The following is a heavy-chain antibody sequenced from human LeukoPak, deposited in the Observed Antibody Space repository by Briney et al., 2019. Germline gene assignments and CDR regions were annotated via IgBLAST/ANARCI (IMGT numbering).Heavy chain of an antibody. V-gene: IGHV1-2*02. Sequence: ASVKVSCTASGYTFTGYYMHWVRQAPGQGLEWMGGINPNSGGTNYAQKFQGRVTMTRDTSISTPYMELSRLTSDDTAVYYCARDSLLVRGLDLWGRGTLVTVSS. CDR3: ARDSLLVRGLDL. CDR1: GYTFTGYY. D-gene: IGHD3-10*01. J-gene: IGHJ2*01. CDR2: INPNSGGT.